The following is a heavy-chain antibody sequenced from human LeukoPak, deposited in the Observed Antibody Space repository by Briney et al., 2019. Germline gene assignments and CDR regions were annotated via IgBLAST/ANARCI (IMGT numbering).Heavy chain of an antibody. CDR3: ASADGSGYRYY. CDR2: LDSGGGST. Sequence: PGGSLRLSRVASEYTFSNYAVSWVRQAPGEGLEWVSSLDSGGGSTYYADSEKGRFTISRDNSKNTLYLQMNCLRAEDTAIYYCASADGSGYRYYWGQGTLVTVSS. J-gene: IGHJ4*02. V-gene: IGHV3-23*01. D-gene: IGHD3-22*01. CDR1: EYTFSNYA.